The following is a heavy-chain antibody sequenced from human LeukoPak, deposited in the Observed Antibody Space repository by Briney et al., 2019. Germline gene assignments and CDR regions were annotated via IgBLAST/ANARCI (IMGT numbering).Heavy chain of an antibody. Sequence: SETLSLTCAVYGGSFSGYYWSWIRQPPGKGLEWIGEINHSESTNYNPSLKSRVTISVDTSKNQFSLKLSSVTAADTAVYYCARKTTSRAFHQRIAAAGTWSPHDLSFDYWGQGTLVTVSS. CDR2: INHSEST. J-gene: IGHJ4*02. CDR1: GGSFSGYY. CDR3: ARKTTSRAFHQRIAAAGTWSPHDLSFDY. D-gene: IGHD6-13*01. V-gene: IGHV4-34*01.